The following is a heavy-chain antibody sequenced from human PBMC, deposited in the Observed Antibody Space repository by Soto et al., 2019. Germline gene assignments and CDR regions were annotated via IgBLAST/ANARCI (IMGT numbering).Heavy chain of an antibody. Sequence: EVQLVESGGGLVQPGGSLRLSCAASGFTFDDYAIHWVRQAPGKGLEWVSGISWNGAATGYMNSVKGRFSISGDNTKNTLYLQMNSLRAEDTAVYYCANLPLYGSGFDCWGQGTLVTVSS. CDR2: ISWNGAAT. J-gene: IGHJ4*02. CDR3: ANLPLYGSGFDC. D-gene: IGHD3-10*01. CDR1: GFTFDDYA. V-gene: IGHV3-9*01.